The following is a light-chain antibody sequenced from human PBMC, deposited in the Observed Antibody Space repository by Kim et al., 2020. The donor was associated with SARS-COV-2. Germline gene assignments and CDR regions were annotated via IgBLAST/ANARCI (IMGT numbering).Light chain of an antibody. J-gene: IGLJ2*01. CDR3: TSYTSSSTLVV. V-gene: IGLV2-18*02. Sequence: CTGPRSDVDIDARVSWYQQSPGTAPKLMIYEVTSRPSGVPDRFSGSKSGNTASLTISGLQAEDEADYYCTSYTSSSTLVVFGGGTQLTVL. CDR2: EVT. CDR1: RSDVDIDAR.